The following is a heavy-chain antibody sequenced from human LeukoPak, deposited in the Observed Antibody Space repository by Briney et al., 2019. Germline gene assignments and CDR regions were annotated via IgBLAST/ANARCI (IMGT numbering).Heavy chain of an antibody. J-gene: IGHJ6*03. CDR3: ARSPTHGNLDYYYYMDV. CDR2: CYSCGST. Sequence: PSETMSLTSTVSARSTSGHYWSWIRQPAEKGLEWIGRCYSCGSTGYNPSLESRVTVPVDTSNNQLSLNLNSVTAADTAVYYCARSPTHGNLDYYYYMDVWGKGTTVTVSS. D-gene: IGHD4-23*01. CDR1: ARSTSGHY. V-gene: IGHV4-4*07.